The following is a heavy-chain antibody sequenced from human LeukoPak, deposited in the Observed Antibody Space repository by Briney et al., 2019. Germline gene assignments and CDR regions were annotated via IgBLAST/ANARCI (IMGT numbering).Heavy chain of an antibody. Sequence: GASVKVSCKASGYTFTSYAMHWVRQAPGQRLEWMGWINAGNGNTKYSQKFQGRVTMTRNTSISTAYMELSSLRSEDTAVYYCARGLGAALDYWGQGTLVTVSS. CDR2: INAGNGNT. V-gene: IGHV1-3*01. D-gene: IGHD6-6*01. J-gene: IGHJ4*02. CDR3: ARGLGAALDY. CDR1: GYTFTSYA.